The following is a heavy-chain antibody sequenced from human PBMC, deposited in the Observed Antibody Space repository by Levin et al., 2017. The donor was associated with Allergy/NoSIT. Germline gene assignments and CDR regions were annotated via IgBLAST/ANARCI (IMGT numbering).Heavy chain of an antibody. D-gene: IGHD4-23*01. CDR1: GFTFSNAW. CDR3: TTDSVVTAPLNAFEI. J-gene: IGHJ3*02. Sequence: KSGGSLRLSCVTSGFTFSNAWMNWVRQAPGKGLEWVARLRSKSAGGTAEYAEPVKARFTTSRDDSKNTVYLQMNSLTAEDTAVYYCTTDSVVTAPLNAFEIWGQGTMVTVSS. CDR2: LRSKSAGGTA. V-gene: IGHV3-15*01.